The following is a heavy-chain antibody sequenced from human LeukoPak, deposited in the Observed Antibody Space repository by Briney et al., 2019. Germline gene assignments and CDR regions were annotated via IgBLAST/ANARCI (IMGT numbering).Heavy chain of an antibody. V-gene: IGHV3-21*01. D-gene: IGHD1-26*01. CDR2: SSSSSYI. J-gene: IGHJ6*03. Sequence: SSSSSYIYYADSVKGRFTMSRDNAKNSLYLQMNSLRAEDTAVYYCARAYSGRCGLGYYYMDVWGKGTTVTISS. CDR3: ARAYSGRCGLGYYYMDV.